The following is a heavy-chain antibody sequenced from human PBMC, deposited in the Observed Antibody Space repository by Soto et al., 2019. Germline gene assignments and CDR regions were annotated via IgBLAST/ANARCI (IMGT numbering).Heavy chain of an antibody. V-gene: IGHV4-30-4*01. J-gene: IGHJ4*02. CDR3: ASFVGLLWGGVSPDESWGSDYFDN. CDR2: IYYSGNT. CDR1: GDSITSGDYY. D-gene: IGHD2-8*01. Sequence: PSETLSLTCTVSGDSITSGDYYWSWIRQPPGKGLEWIGYIYYSGNTNYNPSLKSRVIMSVDTSKNQFSLKLTSVTAADTAVYYCASFVGLLWGGVSPDESWGSDYFDNRGQGTLVTVS.